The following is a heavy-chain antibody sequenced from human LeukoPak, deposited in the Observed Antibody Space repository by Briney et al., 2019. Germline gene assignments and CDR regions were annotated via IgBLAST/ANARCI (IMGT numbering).Heavy chain of an antibody. V-gene: IGHV4-34*01. D-gene: IGHD3-22*01. CDR3: AREYYDSSGYYWVHYYYYGMDV. Sequence: SETLSLTCAVYGGSFSGYYWSWIRQPPGKGLEWIGEINHSGSTNYNPSLKSRVTISVDTSKNQFSLKLSSVTAADTAVYYCAREYYDSSGYYWVHYYYYGMDVWGQGSTVTVSS. J-gene: IGHJ6*02. CDR1: GGSFSGYY. CDR2: INHSGST.